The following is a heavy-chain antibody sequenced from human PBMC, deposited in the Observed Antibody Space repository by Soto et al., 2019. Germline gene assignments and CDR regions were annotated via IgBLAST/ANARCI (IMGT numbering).Heavy chain of an antibody. CDR3: AKRHTTVPTPANYFDY. Sequence: PGGSLRLSCAASGFTFSSYGMHWVRQAPGKGLEWVSVICYNGGNKYYADSVKGRFTVSRDNSKNTLYLQMHSLRAEDTAVYYCAKRHTTVPTPANYFDYWGQGTLVTVS. CDR2: ICYNGGNK. J-gene: IGHJ4*02. V-gene: IGHV3-33*06. D-gene: IGHD1-1*01. CDR1: GFTFSSYG.